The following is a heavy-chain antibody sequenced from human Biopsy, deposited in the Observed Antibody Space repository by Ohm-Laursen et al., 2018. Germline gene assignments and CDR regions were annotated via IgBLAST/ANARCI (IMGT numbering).Heavy chain of an antibody. J-gene: IGHJ5*02. CDR3: AGGAAKGNPYDH. D-gene: IGHD3-10*01. Sequence: SVKVSCKASGGTFSSYVISWVRQAPGQGLEWMGKIIPTFDTPTYAPDFQGRVTFTADKSTGTAHLDLSRLRSEDTAIYYCAGGAAKGNPYDHWGQGTLVTVSS. V-gene: IGHV1-69*06. CDR1: GGTFSSYV. CDR2: IIPTFDTP.